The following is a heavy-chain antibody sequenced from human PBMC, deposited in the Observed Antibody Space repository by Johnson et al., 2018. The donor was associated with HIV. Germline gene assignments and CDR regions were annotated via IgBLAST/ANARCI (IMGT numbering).Heavy chain of an antibody. CDR1: GFTFTTYA. D-gene: IGHD2-21*01. V-gene: IGHV3-23*04. J-gene: IGHJ3*02. CDR3: ANALILDAFDI. Sequence: VQLVESGGGLVQPGGSLRLSCAASGFTFTTYAMNWVRQAPGKGLEWVSGIVGSGGCTYHADSVKGRFTISRDNSNNMLYLQMNSLRAEDTAVYYCANALILDAFDIWGQGTMVTVSS. CDR2: IVGSGGCT.